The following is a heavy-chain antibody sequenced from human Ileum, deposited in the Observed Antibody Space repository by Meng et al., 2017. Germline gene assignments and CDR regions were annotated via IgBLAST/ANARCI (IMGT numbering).Heavy chain of an antibody. CDR3: ARSSTSPASCFFDY. D-gene: IGHD3-16*01. J-gene: IGHJ4*02. Sequence: VQPQRSGPRLGSPSQTRPLACTYSGGSVSSGSYYWSWIRQPPGKGLEWIGHIYYSGSTNYNPSLKSRVTISVDMSKNQFSLKLNSVTAADTAIYFCARSSTSPASCFFDYWGQGTLVTVSS. CDR1: GGSVSSGSYY. CDR2: IYYSGST. V-gene: IGHV4-61*01.